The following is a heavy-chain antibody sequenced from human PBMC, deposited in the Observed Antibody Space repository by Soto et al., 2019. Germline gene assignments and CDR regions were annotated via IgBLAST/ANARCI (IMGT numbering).Heavy chain of an antibody. D-gene: IGHD5-12*01. CDR2: IWFDGTNE. CDR3: GREGIEYIGYDVKH. J-gene: IGHJ1*01. CDR1: GFTFSSYA. V-gene: IGHV3-33*01. Sequence: GGSLRLSCAASGFTFSSYAMHWVRQAPVKGLEWLAVIWFDGTNEHYADSVKGRFTISRDNSKNTLYLQMNSLRAEDTAVYYCGREGIEYIGYDVKHWREGSLVTVSS.